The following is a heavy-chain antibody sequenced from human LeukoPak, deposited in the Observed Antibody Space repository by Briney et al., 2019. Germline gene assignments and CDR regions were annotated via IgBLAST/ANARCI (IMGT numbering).Heavy chain of an antibody. CDR3: ARLGPASSGWPESFDY. CDR2: IKRDGSEK. CDR1: GFTFSSYW. V-gene: IGHV3-7*03. Sequence: GGSLRLSCAASGFTFSSYWMSWVRQAPGKGLEWVANIKRDGSEKYYVDSVKGRFTISRDNAKNSLDLQMNSLRVEDTAVYYCARLGPASSGWPESFDYWGQGTLVTVSS. D-gene: IGHD6-19*01. J-gene: IGHJ4*02.